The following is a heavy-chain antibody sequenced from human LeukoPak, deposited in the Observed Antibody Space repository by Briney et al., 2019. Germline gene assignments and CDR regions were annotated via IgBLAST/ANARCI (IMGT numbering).Heavy chain of an antibody. CDR3: TKDTKAGSYSSTYFDS. J-gene: IGHJ4*02. CDR2: IRYDGSNE. D-gene: IGHD6-13*01. CDR1: GFTFSSYG. V-gene: IGHV3-30*02. Sequence: GGSLRLSCAASGFTFSSYGMHWVRQAPGKGLEWVAFIRYDGSNEYYADSVKGRFTISRDISKNTLYLQRNSLRAEDTALYYCTKDTKAGSYSSTYFDSWGQGTLVTVSS.